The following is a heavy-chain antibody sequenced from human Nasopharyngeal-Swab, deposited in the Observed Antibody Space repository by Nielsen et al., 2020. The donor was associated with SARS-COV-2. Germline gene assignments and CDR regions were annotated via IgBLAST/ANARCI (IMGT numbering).Heavy chain of an antibody. CDR1: GFTFSSSE. V-gene: IGHV3-48*02. Sequence: GESLKISCAASGFTFSSSEMNWVRQAPGKGLEWVSYISSSSSTIYYADSVKGRFTISRDNAKNSLYLQMNSLRDEDTAVYYCARGATILGGHASRMDVWGQGTTVTVSS. J-gene: IGHJ6*02. CDR3: ARGATILGGHASRMDV. D-gene: IGHD3-3*01. CDR2: ISSSSSTI.